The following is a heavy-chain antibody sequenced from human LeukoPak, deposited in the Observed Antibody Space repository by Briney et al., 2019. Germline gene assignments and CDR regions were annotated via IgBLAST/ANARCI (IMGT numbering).Heavy chain of an antibody. CDR3: ASPYYGSSGYYYEGGY. V-gene: IGHV1-18*01. Sequence: ASVKVSCKASGYTFTSYGISWVRQAPGQGLEWMGWISAYNGNTNYAQKLQGRVTMTTDTSTSTAYMELRSLRSDDTAVYYCASPYYGSSGYYYEGGYWGQGTLVTVSS. J-gene: IGHJ4*02. CDR2: ISAYNGNT. D-gene: IGHD3-22*01. CDR1: GYTFTSYG.